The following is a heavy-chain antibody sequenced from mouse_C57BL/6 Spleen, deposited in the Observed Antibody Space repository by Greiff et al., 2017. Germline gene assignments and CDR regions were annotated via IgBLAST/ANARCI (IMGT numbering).Heavy chain of an antibody. CDR3: ARCGNYYFDY. D-gene: IGHD2-1*01. V-gene: IGHV1-50*01. Sequence: QVQLQQSGAELVKPGASVKLSCKASGYTFTSYWMQWVKQRPGQGLEWIGEIDPSDSYTNYNQKFKGKATLTVDTSSSTAYMQLSSLTSEDSAVYYCARCGNYYFDYWGQGTTLTVSS. J-gene: IGHJ2*01. CDR2: IDPSDSYT. CDR1: GYTFTSYW.